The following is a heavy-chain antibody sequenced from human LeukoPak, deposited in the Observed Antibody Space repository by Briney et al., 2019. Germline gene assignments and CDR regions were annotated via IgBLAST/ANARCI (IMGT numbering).Heavy chain of an antibody. CDR3: ARESWSIAAAGLDAFDI. D-gene: IGHD6-13*01. J-gene: IGHJ3*02. CDR2: IKQDGSEK. V-gene: IGHV3-7*01. Sequence: PGGSLRLSCAASGFTFSSYWMSWVRQAPGKGLEWVAIIKQDGSEKYYVDSVKGRFTISRDNAKNSLYLQMNSLRGEDTAVYYCARESWSIAAAGLDAFDIWGQGTMVTVSS. CDR1: GFTFSSYW.